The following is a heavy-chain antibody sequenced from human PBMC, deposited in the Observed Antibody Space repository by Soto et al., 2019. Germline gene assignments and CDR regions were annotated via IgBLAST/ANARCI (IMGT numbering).Heavy chain of an antibody. D-gene: IGHD3-16*01. CDR1: GFTFSDYY. J-gene: IGHJ6*02. CDR2: ISSSGSTI. V-gene: IGHV3-11*01. CDR3: VKDLVPGGADV. Sequence: GGSLRLSCAASGFTFSDYYMSWIRQAPGKGLEWVSYISSSGSTIYYADSVKGRFTISRDNAKNSLYLQMNSLRVDDTAVYYCVKDLVPGGADVWGQGTTVTVSS.